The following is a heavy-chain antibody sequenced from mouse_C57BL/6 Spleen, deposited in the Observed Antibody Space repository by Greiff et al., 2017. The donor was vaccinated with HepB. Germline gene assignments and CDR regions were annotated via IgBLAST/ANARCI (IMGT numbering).Heavy chain of an antibody. Sequence: QVQLKESGAELVRPGTSVKMSCKASGYTFTNYWIGWAKQRPGHGLEWIGDIYPGGGYTNYNEKFKGKATLTADKSSSTAYMQFSSLTSEDSAIYYCARLGGNYPPYAMDYWGQGTSVTVSS. V-gene: IGHV1-63*01. CDR1: GYTFTNYW. CDR2: IYPGGGYT. CDR3: ARLGGNYPPYAMDY. D-gene: IGHD2-1*01. J-gene: IGHJ4*01.